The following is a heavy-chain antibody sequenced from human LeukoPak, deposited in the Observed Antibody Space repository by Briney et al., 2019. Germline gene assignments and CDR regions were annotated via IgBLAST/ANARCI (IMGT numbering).Heavy chain of an antibody. CDR3: ASEGGVTNGIDY. CDR1: GYTFTGYY. D-gene: IGHD4-17*01. Sequence: ASVKVSCKASGYTFTGYYMHWVRQAPGQGLEWMGWINPNSGGTNYAQKFQGRVTMTRDTSISTAYMDLSRLTSDDTAIYYCASEGGVTNGIDYWGQGTLVTVSS. J-gene: IGHJ4*02. V-gene: IGHV1-2*02. CDR2: INPNSGGT.